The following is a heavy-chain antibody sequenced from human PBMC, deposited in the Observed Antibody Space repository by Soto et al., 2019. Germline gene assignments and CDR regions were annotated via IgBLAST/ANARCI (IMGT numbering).Heavy chain of an antibody. CDR1: GGSVSSGDYY. V-gene: IGHV4-61*08. CDR2: IYYSGNT. J-gene: IGHJ5*02. CDR3: ARIPVDTSMIYWLDP. D-gene: IGHD5-18*01. Sequence: SETLSLTCTVSGGSVSSGDYYWSWIRQPPGKGLEWIGYIYYSGNTNYNPSLKSRVIISVDTSKNLFSLKLTSVNAADTAVYYCARIPVDTSMIYWLDPWGQGTLVTVS.